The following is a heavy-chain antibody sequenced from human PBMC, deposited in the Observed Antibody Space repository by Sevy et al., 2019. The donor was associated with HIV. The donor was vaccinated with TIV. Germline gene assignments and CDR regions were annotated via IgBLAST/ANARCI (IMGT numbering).Heavy chain of an antibody. D-gene: IGHD2-21*02. CDR3: ARDFLAVTFIPSDAFDI. CDR2: INPNTSDT. CDR1: GYSFTGYY. Sequence: ASVKVSCKASGYSFTGYYMNWVRQAPGQGLEWMGWINPNTSDTTYSEKFEGRVTMTRDSSLSTAYLELRGLRSDDTAVYYCARDFLAVTFIPSDAFDIWGQGTLVTVSS. V-gene: IGHV1-2*02. J-gene: IGHJ3*02.